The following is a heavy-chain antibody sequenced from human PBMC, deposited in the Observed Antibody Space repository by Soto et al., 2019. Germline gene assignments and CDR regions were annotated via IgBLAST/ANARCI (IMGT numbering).Heavy chain of an antibody. J-gene: IGHJ4*02. D-gene: IGHD3-10*01. CDR3: ARWFTYGNFDYFDY. CDR1: GFNFSSYW. V-gene: IGHV3-74*01. Sequence: GSPRLSCAASGFNFSSYWMHWFRQAPGKGLMWVSRINGGGGSTTYADSVKGRFTISRDNAKNTLYLQMNGLRAEDTALYYCARWFTYGNFDYFDYWGQGTQVTVSS. CDR2: INGGGGST.